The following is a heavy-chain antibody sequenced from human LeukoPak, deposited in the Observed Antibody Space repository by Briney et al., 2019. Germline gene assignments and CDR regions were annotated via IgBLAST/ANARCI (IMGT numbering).Heavy chain of an antibody. D-gene: IGHD5-18*01. CDR2: INPNSGGT. CDR1: GYTFTGYY. V-gene: IGHV1-2*02. J-gene: IGHJ4*02. CDR3: ARDKSYGRPFSAY. Sequence: ASVKVSCKASGYTFTGYYMHWVRQAPGQGLEWMGWINPNSGGTNYAQKFQGRVTMTRDTSISTAYMELSRLRSDDTAVYYCARDKSYGRPFSAYWGQGTLVTVSS.